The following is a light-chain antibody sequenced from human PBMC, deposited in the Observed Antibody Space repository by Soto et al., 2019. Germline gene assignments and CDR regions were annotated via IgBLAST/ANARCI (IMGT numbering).Light chain of an antibody. CDR1: SSDIGAYNS. Sequence: QSALTQPASVSGSPGQSITISCTGTSSDIGAYNSVSWYQQYPGRAPKLMIYEVSNRPSGVSVRFSASKSGNTASLTISGLQAEDQADYYCSSYSTSSTLWVFGGGTQLTVL. V-gene: IGLV2-14*01. CDR2: EVS. CDR3: SSYSTSSTLWV. J-gene: IGLJ3*02.